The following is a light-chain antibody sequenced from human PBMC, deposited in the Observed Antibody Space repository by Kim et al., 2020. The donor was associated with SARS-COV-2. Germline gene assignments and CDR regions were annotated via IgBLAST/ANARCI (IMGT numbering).Light chain of an antibody. J-gene: IGKJ3*01. Sequence: APVGDRVTITCRASHGISSYLAWYQQIPGKAPNLLIYDATTLQSGVPSRFSGGGSGTDFTLTISSLQPEDFATYYCQQLNSFPPVFGPGTKVDIK. CDR3: QQLNSFPPV. CDR2: DAT. CDR1: HGISSY. V-gene: IGKV1-9*01.